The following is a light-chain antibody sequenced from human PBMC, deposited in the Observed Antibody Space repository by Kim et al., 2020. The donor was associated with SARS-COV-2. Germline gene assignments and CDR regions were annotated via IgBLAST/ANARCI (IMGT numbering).Light chain of an antibody. J-gene: IGLJ1*01. CDR3: QAWDSSSYV. Sequence: SVSPGQTASITCSGDKLGDKYACWYQQKPGQSPVLVIYQDSKRPSGIPERFSGSNSGNTAPLTISGTQAMDEADYYCQAWDSSSYVFGTGTKVTVL. V-gene: IGLV3-1*01. CDR2: QDS. CDR1: KLGDKY.